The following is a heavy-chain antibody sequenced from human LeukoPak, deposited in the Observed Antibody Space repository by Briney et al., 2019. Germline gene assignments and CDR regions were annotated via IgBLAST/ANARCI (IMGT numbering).Heavy chain of an antibody. Sequence: PGGSLRLSCEVSGFMFRTYWMDWVRQAPGRGLEWVANINQDGREKYYVDSVKGRFTISRDNTKNSLYLQMNSLRAEDTAVYYCSRHFEVWGKGTTVTVSS. CDR1: GFMFRTYW. CDR2: INQDGREK. V-gene: IGHV3-7*01. CDR3: SRHFEV. J-gene: IGHJ6*04.